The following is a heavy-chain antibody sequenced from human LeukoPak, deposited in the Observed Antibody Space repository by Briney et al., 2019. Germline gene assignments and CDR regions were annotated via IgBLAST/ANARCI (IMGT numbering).Heavy chain of an antibody. CDR2: IYYSGST. J-gene: IGHJ4*02. CDR3: ARASDSSGYYPYYFDY. Sequence: SETLSLTCTVSGDSISSTNYYWGWIRQPPGKGLEWIGSIYYSGSTYYSPSLESRVTISVDTSKNQFSLKLSSVAAADTAVYYCARASDSSGYYPYYFDYWGQGTLVTVSS. D-gene: IGHD3-22*01. CDR1: GDSISSTNYY. V-gene: IGHV4-39*07.